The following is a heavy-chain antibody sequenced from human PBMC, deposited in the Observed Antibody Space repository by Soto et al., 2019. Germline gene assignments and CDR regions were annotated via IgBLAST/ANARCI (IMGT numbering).Heavy chain of an antibody. CDR2: ISGHNGNT. J-gene: IGHJ4*02. Sequence: QVQLVQSGTEVKKPGASVKVSCKASGYTFTRFGINWVRQAPGQGLEWMGWISGHNGNTHSAQNFQGRVTVTTDTSTSTAYMELRSLRSDATAVYYWARDFEAGGQLVGGFDYWGQGTLVTVSS. D-gene: IGHD6-6*01. V-gene: IGHV1-18*01. CDR1: GYTFTRFG. CDR3: ARDFEAGGQLVGGFDY.